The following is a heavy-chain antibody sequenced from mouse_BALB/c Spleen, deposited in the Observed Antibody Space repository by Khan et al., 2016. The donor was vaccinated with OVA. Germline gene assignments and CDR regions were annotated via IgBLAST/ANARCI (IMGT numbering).Heavy chain of an antibody. V-gene: IGHV1-77*01. CDR3: VKEWGAWFPY. CDR1: GYTFTDYN. J-gene: IGHJ3*01. Sequence: QVQLQQSGAELARPGASVKLSCKASGYTFTDYNINWVKQRTGQGLEWIGEVYPGSNNTYYNEKFKGKATLTADKSSSTAYMQLSRLTTEDSAVYFGVKEWGAWFPYWGQGTLVTVSA. CDR2: VYPGSNNT.